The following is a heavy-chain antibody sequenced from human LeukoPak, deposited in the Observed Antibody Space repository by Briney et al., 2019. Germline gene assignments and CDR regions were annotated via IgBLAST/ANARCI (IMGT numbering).Heavy chain of an antibody. CDR1: GYTFSSYG. V-gene: IGHV1-18*04. J-gene: IGHJ6*03. Sequence: ASVKVSCKASGYTFSSYGISWVRQAPGQGLEWMGWISAYNGNTNYAQKFQGRVTMTRDTSISTAYMELSRLRSDDTAVYYCAREASTVTIPYYYSYMDVWGKGTTVTISS. D-gene: IGHD4-17*01. CDR3: AREASTVTIPYYYSYMDV. CDR2: ISAYNGNT.